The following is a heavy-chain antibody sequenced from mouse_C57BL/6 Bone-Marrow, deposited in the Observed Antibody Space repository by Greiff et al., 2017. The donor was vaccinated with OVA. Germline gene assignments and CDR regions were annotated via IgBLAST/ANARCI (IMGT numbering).Heavy chain of an antibody. CDR2: IHPNSGST. V-gene: IGHV1-64*01. Sequence: QVQLQQPGAELVKPGASVKLSCKASGYTFTSYWMHWVKQRPGQGLEWIGMIHPNSGSTNYNEKFKSKATLTVDKSSSTAYMQLSSLTSEDSAVYYCAREAIYYEYDAYWGQGTLVTVSA. D-gene: IGHD2-4*01. CDR3: AREAIYYEYDAY. CDR1: GYTFTSYW. J-gene: IGHJ3*01.